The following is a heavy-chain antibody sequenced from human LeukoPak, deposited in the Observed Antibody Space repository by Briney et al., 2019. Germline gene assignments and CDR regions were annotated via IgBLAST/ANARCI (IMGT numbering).Heavy chain of an antibody. CDR1: GFTFSSYA. CDR3: AKGGGSFLTRYYFDY. V-gene: IGHV3-23*01. D-gene: IGHD2-15*01. CDR2: ISGSGGST. Sequence: PGGSLRLSCAASGFTFSSYAMSWVRQAPGKGLEWVSAISGSGGSTYYADSVKGRFTISRDNSKNTLYLQMNSLRAEDTAVYYCAKGGGSFLTRYYFDYWGQGTLVTVSS. J-gene: IGHJ4*02.